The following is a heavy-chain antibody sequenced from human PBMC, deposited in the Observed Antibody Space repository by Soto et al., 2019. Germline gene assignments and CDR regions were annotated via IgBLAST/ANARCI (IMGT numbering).Heavy chain of an antibody. D-gene: IGHD6-6*01. Sequence: SETLSLTCTVSGGSISSYYWSWIRQPPGKGLEWIGYIYYSGSTNYNPSLKSRVTISVDTSKNQFSLKLSSVTAADTAVYYCARIEQLAAFVWGQGTLVTVSS. V-gene: IGHV4-59*08. J-gene: IGHJ4*02. CDR1: GGSISSYY. CDR2: IYYSGST. CDR3: ARIEQLAAFV.